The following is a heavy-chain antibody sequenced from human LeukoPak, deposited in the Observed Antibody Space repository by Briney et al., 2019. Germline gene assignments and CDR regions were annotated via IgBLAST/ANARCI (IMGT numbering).Heavy chain of an antibody. J-gene: IGHJ4*02. D-gene: IGHD2-2*01. CDR3: ARDRLVKGIDY. CDR2: ISSSSSYT. V-gene: IGHV3-11*06. CDR1: GFTVSSNY. Sequence: GGSLRLSCAASGFTVSSNYMSWIREAPGKGLEWVSYISSSSSYTNYADSVKGRFTISRDNAKNSLYLQMNSLRAEDTAVYYCARDRLVKGIDYWGQGTLVTVSS.